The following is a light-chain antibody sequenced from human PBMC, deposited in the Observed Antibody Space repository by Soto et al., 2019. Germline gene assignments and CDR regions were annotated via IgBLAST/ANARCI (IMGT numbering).Light chain of an antibody. CDR1: SGDVGGYNY. CDR3: SSYTSSSTLDVV. V-gene: IGLV2-14*01. J-gene: IGLJ2*01. CDR2: DVS. Sequence: QSALTQPASMSGSPGQSITISCTGTSGDVGGYNYVSWYQQHPGNAPKLMIYDVSNRPSGVSNRFSGSKSGNTAAMTASGLQAKYEADYYCSSYTSSSTLDVVFGGGTKLTVL.